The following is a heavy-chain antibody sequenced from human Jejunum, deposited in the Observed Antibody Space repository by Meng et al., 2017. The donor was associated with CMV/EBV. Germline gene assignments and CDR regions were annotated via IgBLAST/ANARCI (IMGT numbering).Heavy chain of an antibody. CDR1: GYTFNTYG. CDR2: ISVYNGNS. Sequence: GYTFNTYGVAWVRQAPGQGLEWMGWISVYNGNSNYAQKFQGRVTMNTDTSTSTAYMELRNLRDDDTAVYYCATPHGGNSRGGFDPWGQGTLVTVSS. CDR3: ATPHGGNSRGGFDP. J-gene: IGHJ5*02. V-gene: IGHV1-18*01. D-gene: IGHD4-23*01.